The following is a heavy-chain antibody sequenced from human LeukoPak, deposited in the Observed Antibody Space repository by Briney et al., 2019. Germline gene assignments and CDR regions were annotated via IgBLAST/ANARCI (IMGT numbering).Heavy chain of an antibody. CDR1: GFTFSSYS. CDR2: ISSSSSTI. V-gene: IGHV3-48*02. J-gene: IGHJ4*02. Sequence: GGSLRLSCAASGFTFSSYSMNWVRQAPGKGLEWVSYISSSSSTIYHADSVKGRFTISRDDAKNTLDLQMNSLRDEDTAVYYCAREGDSSGPSVGLDYWGQGTLVTVSS. CDR3: AREGDSSGPSVGLDY. D-gene: IGHD3-22*01.